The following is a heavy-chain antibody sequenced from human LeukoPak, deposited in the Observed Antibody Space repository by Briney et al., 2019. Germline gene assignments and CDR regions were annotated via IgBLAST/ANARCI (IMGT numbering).Heavy chain of an antibody. CDR2: ISGSGGST. J-gene: IGHJ4*02. CDR1: GFTFSSHA. V-gene: IGHV3-23*01. CDR3: AKDLLYRYFDY. D-gene: IGHD2-8*01. Sequence: GGSLRLSCAASGFTFSSHAMSWVRQAPGKGLEWVSAISGSGGSTYYADSVKGRFTISRDNAKNTLYLQMNSLRAEDTAVYYCAKDLLYRYFDYWGQGTLVTVSS.